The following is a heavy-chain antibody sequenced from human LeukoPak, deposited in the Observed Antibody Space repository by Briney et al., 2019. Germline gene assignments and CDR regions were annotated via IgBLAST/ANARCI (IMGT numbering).Heavy chain of an antibody. CDR3: ARGITGTTRADAFDI. V-gene: IGHV4-30-2*01. D-gene: IGHD1-7*01. J-gene: IGHJ3*02. CDR1: GGSISSGGYS. Sequence: PSQTLSLTCAVSGGSISSGGYSWSWIRQPPGKGLEWIGYIYHSGSTYYNPSLKSRVTISVDTSKNQFSLKLSSVTAADTAVYYCARGITGTTRADAFDIWGQGTMVTVSS. CDR2: IYHSGST.